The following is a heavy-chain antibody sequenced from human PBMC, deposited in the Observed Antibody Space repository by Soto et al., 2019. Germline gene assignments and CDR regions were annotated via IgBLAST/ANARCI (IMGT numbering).Heavy chain of an antibody. CDR1: GGTISSYA. D-gene: IGHD6-13*01. Sequence: QVQLVQSGAEVKKPGSSVKVSCKASGGTISSYAISWVRQAPGQGLEWMGGIIPIFGTANYAQKFQGRVTITADESTSTAYMELSSLRSEDTAVYYCARSSSSWYADWFDPWGQGTLVTVSS. V-gene: IGHV1-69*01. CDR3: ARSSSSWYADWFDP. CDR2: IIPIFGTA. J-gene: IGHJ5*02.